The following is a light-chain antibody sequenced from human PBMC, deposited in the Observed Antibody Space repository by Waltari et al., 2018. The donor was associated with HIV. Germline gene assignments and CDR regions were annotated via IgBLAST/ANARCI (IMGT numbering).Light chain of an antibody. V-gene: IGLV1-44*01. CDR2: TNN. J-gene: IGLJ1*01. Sequence: QSVLTQSPSASGTPGQRVTISCSGSSSNIGSNDVDWYHHPPGTAPKLLIHTNNQRPSGIPDRFSVSKAGTSASLAISGLQSEDESDYYCAAWDDSLNGYVFGSGTKVTVL. CDR1: SSNIGSND. CDR3: AAWDDSLNGYV.